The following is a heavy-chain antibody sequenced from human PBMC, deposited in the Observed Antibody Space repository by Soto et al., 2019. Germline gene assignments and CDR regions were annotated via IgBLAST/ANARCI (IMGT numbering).Heavy chain of an antibody. CDR2: ITNSDDSA. J-gene: IGHJ4*02. V-gene: IGHV3-23*04. Sequence: EVQLVESGGGLVQPGGSLRLSCAASGFTFSSYAMSWVRQAPGKGLEWVSGITNSDDSAIYADSVKGRFTISRDNYKNTLYLQMNSLRAEDTAVYYCAKDGGSSWFSYYFDYWGQGALVTVSS. CDR1: GFTFSSYA. CDR3: AKDGGSSWFSYYFDY. D-gene: IGHD6-13*01.